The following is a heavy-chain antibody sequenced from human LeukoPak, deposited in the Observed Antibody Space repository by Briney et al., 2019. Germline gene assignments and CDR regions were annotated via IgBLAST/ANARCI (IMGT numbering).Heavy chain of an antibody. V-gene: IGHV5-51*01. D-gene: IGHD6-13*01. CDR1: GYSFTSYW. Sequence: GESLKISCKGSGYSFTSYWIGWVRQMPGKGLEWMGIIYPGDSDTRYSPSFQGQATISADKSISTAYLQWSSLKASDTAMYYCARPGLAAAVYPYDYYGMDVWGQGTTVTVSS. J-gene: IGHJ6*02. CDR3: ARPGLAAAVYPYDYYGMDV. CDR2: IYPGDSDT.